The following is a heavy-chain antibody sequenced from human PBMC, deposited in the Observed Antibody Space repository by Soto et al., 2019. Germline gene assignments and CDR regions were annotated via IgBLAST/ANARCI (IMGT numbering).Heavy chain of an antibody. CDR3: ARARGANGSGGPGGYFDY. CDR1: GGSFSGYY. V-gene: IGHV4-34*01. Sequence: SETLSLTCAVYGGSFSGYYWSWIRQPPGKGLEWIGEINHSGSTNYNPSLKSRVTISVETSKNQFSLKLSSVTAADTAVYYCARARGANGSGGPGGYFDYWGQGTLVTVAS. J-gene: IGHJ4*02. D-gene: IGHD3-10*01. CDR2: INHSGST.